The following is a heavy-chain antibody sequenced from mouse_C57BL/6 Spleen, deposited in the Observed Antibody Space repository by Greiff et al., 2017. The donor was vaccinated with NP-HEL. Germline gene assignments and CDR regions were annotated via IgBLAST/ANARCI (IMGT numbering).Heavy chain of an antibody. V-gene: IGHV1-55*01. Sequence: QVQLQQPGAELVKPGASVKMSCKASGYTFTSYWITWVKQRPGQGLEWIGVINPNYGTTSYNQKFKGKATLTVDQSSSTAYMQLNSLTSEDSAVYYCARPYGSSLYYYAMDYWGQGTSVTVSS. CDR3: ARPYGSSLYYYAMDY. D-gene: IGHD1-1*01. CDR2: INPNYGTT. CDR1: GYTFTSYW. J-gene: IGHJ4*01.